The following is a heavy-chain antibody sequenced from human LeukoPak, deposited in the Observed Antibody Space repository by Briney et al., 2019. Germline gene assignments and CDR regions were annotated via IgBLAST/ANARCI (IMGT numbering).Heavy chain of an antibody. CDR2: ISSNGNT. J-gene: IGHJ4*02. V-gene: IGHV3-53*01. Sequence: GGSLRFSCAASGFVVSNNYMNWVRQAPGKGLEWVSVISSNGNTYYLDSVKGRFTISRDNSKNSLYLQTNSLRAEDTAVYYCSRGITGNTSPFDSWGQGTLVTVSS. D-gene: IGHD1-7*01. CDR3: SRGITGNTSPFDS. CDR1: GFVVSNNY.